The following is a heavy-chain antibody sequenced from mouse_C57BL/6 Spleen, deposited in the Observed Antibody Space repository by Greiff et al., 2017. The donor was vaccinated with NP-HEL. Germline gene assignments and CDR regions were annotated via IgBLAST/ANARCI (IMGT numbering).Heavy chain of an antibody. D-gene: IGHD2-10*01. Sequence: DVKLQESEGGLVQPGRSMKLSCTASGFTFSDYYMAWVRQVPEKGLEWVANINYDGSSTYYLDSLKSRFIISRDNAKNILYLQMSSLKSEDTATYYCAREAYPRAMDYWGQGTSVTVSS. J-gene: IGHJ4*01. V-gene: IGHV5-16*01. CDR2: INYDGSST. CDR3: AREAYPRAMDY. CDR1: GFTFSDYY.